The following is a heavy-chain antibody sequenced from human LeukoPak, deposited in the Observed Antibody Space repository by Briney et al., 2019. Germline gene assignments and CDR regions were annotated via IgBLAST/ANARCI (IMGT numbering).Heavy chain of an antibody. CDR1: GYSFTSYW. V-gene: IGHV5-51*01. J-gene: IGHJ4*02. Sequence: GESLKISCKGSGYSFTSYWIGWVRQMPGKGLEWMGIIYPGGSDTRYSPSFQGQVTISADKSISTAYLQWSSLKASGTAMYYCARRSAPALLDYWGQGTLVTVSS. CDR2: IYPGGSDT. CDR3: ARRSAPALLDY. D-gene: IGHD2-2*01.